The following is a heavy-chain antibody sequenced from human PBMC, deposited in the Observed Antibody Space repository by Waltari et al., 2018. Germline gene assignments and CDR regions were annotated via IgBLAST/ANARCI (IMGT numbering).Heavy chain of an antibody. CDR2: IYETGTT. CDR3: ARGLNFDDTSGYYGCDYYDF. Sequence: QMQLQESGPGLVKPSQTLSLTCTVSGASISRGFYYLNWLRRHPVRGLEWIGYIYETGTTYYNPSLRSRVTISVDTSKNEVSLNLSSVSDADTAVYYCARGLNFDDTSGYYGCDYYDFWGQGIQVTVSS. J-gene: IGHJ4*02. CDR1: GASISRGFYY. D-gene: IGHD3-22*01. V-gene: IGHV4-31*03.